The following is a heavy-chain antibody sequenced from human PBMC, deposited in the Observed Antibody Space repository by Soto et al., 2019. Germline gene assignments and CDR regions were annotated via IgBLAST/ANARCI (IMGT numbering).Heavy chain of an antibody. CDR1: GLTFSNAW. D-gene: IGHD3-22*01. J-gene: IGHJ4*02. CDR2: IKSKTDGGTT. V-gene: IGHV3-15*07. CDR3: TTEMYYYDSSGYYPLSPV. Sequence: GGSLRLSCAASGLTFSNAWMNWVRQAPGKGLEWVGRIKSKTDGGTTDYAAPVKGRFTISRDDSKNTLYLQMNSLKTEDTAVYYCTTEMYYYDSSGYYPLSPVWGQGTLVTVSS.